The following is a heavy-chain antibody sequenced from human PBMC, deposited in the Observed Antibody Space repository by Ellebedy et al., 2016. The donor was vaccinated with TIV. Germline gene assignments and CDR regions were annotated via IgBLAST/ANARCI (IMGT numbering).Heavy chain of an antibody. V-gene: IGHV3-13*01. D-gene: IGHD2-15*01. J-gene: IGHJ4*02. CDR3: AREFDIGQPSAFDY. CDR1: GFTLSSHD. Sequence: GESLKISCAASGFTLSSHDMHWVRQVAGKGLEWVSGIVGVGNTHYADSVRARFAISRDNAGGSLWLQMTSLRAEDTALYYCAREFDIGQPSAFDYWGQGILVTVSS. CDR2: IVGVGNT.